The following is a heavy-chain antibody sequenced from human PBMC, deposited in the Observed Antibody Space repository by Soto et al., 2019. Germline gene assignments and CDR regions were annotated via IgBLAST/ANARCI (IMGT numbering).Heavy chain of an antibody. Sequence: SVKVSCKASGVTFSSYAISWVRQAPGQGLEWMGGIIPIFGTTNYAEKFRGRVSITADESTSTAYVELSSLRSEDTAGYYCAGSFKYGSGTFDAFDIWGQGTMVTVSS. D-gene: IGHD3-10*01. J-gene: IGHJ3*02. CDR2: IIPIFGTT. V-gene: IGHV1-69*13. CDR3: AGSFKYGSGTFDAFDI. CDR1: GVTFSSYA.